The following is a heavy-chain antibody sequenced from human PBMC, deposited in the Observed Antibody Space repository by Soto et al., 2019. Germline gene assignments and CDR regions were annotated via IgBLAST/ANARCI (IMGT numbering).Heavy chain of an antibody. V-gene: IGHV3-11*01. J-gene: IGHJ6*02. CDR2: ISSSGSTI. Sequence: PGGSLRLSCAASGFTFSDYYMSWIRQAPGKGLEWVSYISSSGSTIYYADSVKGRFTISRDNAKNSLYLQMNSLRAEDTAVYYCARDHDPMVRGVIPQGRWYYGMDVWGQGTTVTVSS. CDR1: GFTFSDYY. CDR3: ARDHDPMVRGVIPQGRWYYGMDV. D-gene: IGHD3-10*01.